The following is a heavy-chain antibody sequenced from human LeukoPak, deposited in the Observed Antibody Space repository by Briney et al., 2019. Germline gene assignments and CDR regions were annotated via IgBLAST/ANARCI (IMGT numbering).Heavy chain of an antibody. CDR2: IYYSGST. V-gene: IGHV4-39*07. D-gene: IGHD2-21*02. J-gene: IGHJ3*02. Sequence: SETLSLTCTVSGGSISSSSYYWGWIHQPPGKGLECIGSIYYSGSTYYNPSLKSRVTISIDTSKNQFSLKLSSVTAADTAVYYCARGEVVTAIKDAFDIWGQGTMVTVSS. CDR3: ARGEVVTAIKDAFDI. CDR1: GGSISSSSYY.